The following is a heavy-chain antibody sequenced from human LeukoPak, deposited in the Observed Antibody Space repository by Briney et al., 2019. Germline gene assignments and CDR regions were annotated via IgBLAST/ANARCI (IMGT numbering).Heavy chain of an antibody. J-gene: IGHJ6*01. V-gene: IGHV3-33*01. Sequence: GGSLRLSCAASGFTFSSYGMHWVRQAPGKGLEWVAVTWYDGRNNYYAASVKGRFTISRDDSKTTVYLLMNSPRAEDTAVYYCAREVAPLYFHYGMDVWGEGTTVTVSS. D-gene: IGHD2-21*01. CDR2: TWYDGRNN. CDR3: AREVAPLYFHYGMDV. CDR1: GFTFSSYG.